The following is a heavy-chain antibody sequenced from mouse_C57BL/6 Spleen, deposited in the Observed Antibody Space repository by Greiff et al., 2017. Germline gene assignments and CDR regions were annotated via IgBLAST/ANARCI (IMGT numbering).Heavy chain of an antibody. CDR1: GYTFTDYY. J-gene: IGHJ3*01. D-gene: IGHD4-1*01. Sequence: EVQLQQSGPELVKPGASVKISCKASGYTFTDYYMNWVKQSHGKSLEWIGDINPNNGGTNYNQKFKGKSTLTVDKSSSTAYMQLSSLTSEDSAVYYCARYWEYAAAWFAYWGQGTLVTVSA. CDR2: INPNNGGT. CDR3: ARYWEYAAAWFAY. V-gene: IGHV1-26*01.